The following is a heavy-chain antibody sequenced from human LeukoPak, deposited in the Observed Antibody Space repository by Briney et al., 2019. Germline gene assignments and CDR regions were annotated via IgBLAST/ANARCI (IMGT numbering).Heavy chain of an antibody. CDR1: GFTFSSYG. J-gene: IGHJ4*02. Sequence: PGGSLRLSCAASGFTFSSYGMHWVRQAPGKGLEWVAFIRYDGSNKYYADSVKGRFTISRDNSKNTLYLQMNSLRAEDTAVYYCAKIRRAKIAAAGRDYWGQGTLVTVSS. CDR2: IRYDGSNK. CDR3: AKIRRAKIAAAGRDY. V-gene: IGHV3-30*02. D-gene: IGHD6-13*01.